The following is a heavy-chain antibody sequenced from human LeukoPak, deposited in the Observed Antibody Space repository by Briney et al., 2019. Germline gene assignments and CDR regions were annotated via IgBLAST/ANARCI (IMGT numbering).Heavy chain of an antibody. J-gene: IGHJ4*02. V-gene: IGHV1-2*02. D-gene: IGHD3-22*01. CDR1: GYTFTGYY. CDR2: INPNSGGT. CDR3: ARVFVPNYYDSSDPGGFDY. Sequence: ASVKVSCKASGYTFTGYYMHWVRQAPGQGLEWMGWINPNSGGTNYAQKFQGRVTMTRDTSISTAYMELSRLRSDDTAVYYCARVFVPNYYDSSDPGGFDYWGQGTLVTVSS.